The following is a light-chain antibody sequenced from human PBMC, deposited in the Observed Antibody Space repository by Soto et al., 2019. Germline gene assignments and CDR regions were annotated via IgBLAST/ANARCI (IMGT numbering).Light chain of an antibody. J-gene: IGLJ1*01. CDR3: AAWDDSLSGYV. CDR1: SSNIGSNY. V-gene: IGLV1-47*01. Sequence: QSALTQRPSASGPPGQRVTISCSGSSSNIGSNYVYWYQQLPGTAPKLLIYRNKPRPSGVPERFSGSKSGTSASLAISGLRSEDEADYYCAAWDDSLSGYVFGTGTKVTVL. CDR2: RNK.